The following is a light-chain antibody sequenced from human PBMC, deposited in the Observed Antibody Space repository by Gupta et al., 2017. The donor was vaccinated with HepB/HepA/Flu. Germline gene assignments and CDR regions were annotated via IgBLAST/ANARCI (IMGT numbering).Light chain of an antibody. CDR2: GAS. CDR3: QQYYDWSPLS. J-gene: IGKJ4*01. Sequence: EIVMTQSPVTLSVSPGERATLSCRASQSVRINLGWYQQIPGQPPRLLIYGASTRASGIPDRFSGSGSGTEFTLTISSLQSEDFAVYYCQQYYDWSPLSFGGGTKVAIK. V-gene: IGKV3-15*01. CDR1: QSVRIN.